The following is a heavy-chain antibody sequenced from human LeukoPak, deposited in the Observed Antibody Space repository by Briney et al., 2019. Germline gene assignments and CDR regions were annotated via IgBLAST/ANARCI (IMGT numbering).Heavy chain of an antibody. D-gene: IGHD6-13*01. V-gene: IGHV3-13*01. J-gene: IGHJ4*02. CDR3: ASSPAYSSSWAAIDN. CDR2: IGTAGDT. Sequence: GGSLRLSCAASGFTFSNYDMHWVRQAAGKGLEWVSGIGTAGDTYYSGSVKGRFTISRENARNSLYLQMSSLSAGDTAVYYCASSPAYSSSWAAIDNWGQGTLVTVSS. CDR1: GFTFSNYD.